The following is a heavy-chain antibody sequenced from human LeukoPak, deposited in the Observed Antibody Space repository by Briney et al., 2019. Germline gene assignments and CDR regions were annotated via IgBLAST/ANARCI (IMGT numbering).Heavy chain of an antibody. D-gene: IGHD4-17*01. CDR1: GFTFSSYA. Sequence: GGSLRLSCAASGFTFSSYAMSWVRQAPGKGLEWVSAISGSGGSTYYADSVKGRFTISRDNSKNTLYLQMNSLRAEATAVYYCVKIEDDYGQHGRDYWGQGTLVTVSS. V-gene: IGHV3-23*01. CDR3: VKIEDDYGQHGRDY. J-gene: IGHJ4*02. CDR2: ISGSGGST.